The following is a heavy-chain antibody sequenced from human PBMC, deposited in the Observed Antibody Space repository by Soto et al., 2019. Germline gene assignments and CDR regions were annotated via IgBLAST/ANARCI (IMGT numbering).Heavy chain of an antibody. V-gene: IGHV3-30-3*01. CDR2: ISYDGSNK. Sequence: GGSLRLSCAASGFTFSSYAMHWVRQAPGKGLEWVAVISYDGSNKYYADSVKGRFTISRDNSKNTLYLQMNSLRAEDTAVYYCLRERYRRGCFVYWGPGIL. CDR3: LRERYRRGCFVY. D-gene: IGHD6-19*01. J-gene: IGHJ4*02. CDR1: GFTFSSYA.